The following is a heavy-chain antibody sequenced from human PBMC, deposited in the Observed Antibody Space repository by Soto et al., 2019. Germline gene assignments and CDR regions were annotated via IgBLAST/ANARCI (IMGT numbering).Heavy chain of an antibody. CDR2: ISGSGGST. Sequence: HPGGSLRLSCAASGFTFSSYAMSWVRQAPGKGLEWVSAISGSGGSTYYADSVKGRFTISRDNSKNTLYLQMNSLRAEDTAVYYCAKIGSAWPDALDIWGQGTMVTVSS. CDR1: GFTFSSYA. J-gene: IGHJ3*02. V-gene: IGHV3-23*01. CDR3: AKIGSAWPDALDI.